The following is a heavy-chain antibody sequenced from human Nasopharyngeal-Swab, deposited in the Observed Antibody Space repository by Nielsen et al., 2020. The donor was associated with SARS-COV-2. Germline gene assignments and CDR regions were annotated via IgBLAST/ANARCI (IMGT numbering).Heavy chain of an antibody. J-gene: IGHJ6*02. CDR2: ISSSSSYI. Sequence: VRQAPGKGLEWVSSISSSSSYIYYADSVKGRFTISRDNAKNSLYLQMNSLRAEDTAVYYCARDLSTGYYDFWSGYSNYYYYYGMDVWGQGTTATVSS. V-gene: IGHV3-21*01. D-gene: IGHD3-3*01. CDR3: ARDLSTGYYDFWSGYSNYYYYYGMDV.